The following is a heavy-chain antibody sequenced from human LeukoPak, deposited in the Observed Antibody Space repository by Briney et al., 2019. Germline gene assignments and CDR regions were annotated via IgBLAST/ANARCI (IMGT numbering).Heavy chain of an antibody. CDR2: ISYDGSNK. CDR3: ARDRVITFGGVTMTFDY. CDR1: GFTFSSYA. D-gene: IGHD3-16*01. Sequence: GGSLRLSCAASGFTFSSYAMHWVRQAPGKGLEWVAVISYDGSNKYYADSVKGRFTISRDNSKNTLYLQMNSLRAEDTAVYYCARDRVITFGGVTMTFDYWGQGTLVTVSS. J-gene: IGHJ4*02. V-gene: IGHV3-30*04.